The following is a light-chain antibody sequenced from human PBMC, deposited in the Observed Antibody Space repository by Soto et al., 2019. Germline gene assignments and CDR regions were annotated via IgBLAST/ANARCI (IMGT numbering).Light chain of an antibody. CDR1: QSVSSSY. V-gene: IGKV3-20*01. CDR3: QQYGHSPPGR. CDR2: GAS. J-gene: IGKJ4*01. Sequence: EFVLTQSPGTLSLSPGERATLSCRASQSVSSSYLAWYQQKPGQAPRLLIYGASSRATGIPDRFSDSGSGKDFTLTTSRLASEDFAGYYYQQYGHSPPGRLGGGTKVAIK.